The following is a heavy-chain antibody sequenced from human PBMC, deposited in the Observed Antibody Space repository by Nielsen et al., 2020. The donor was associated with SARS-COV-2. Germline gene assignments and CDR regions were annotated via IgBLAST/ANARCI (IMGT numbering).Heavy chain of an antibody. Sequence: GGSLRLSCAASGFTFSSYAMHWVRQAPGKGLEWVAVISYDGSNKYYADSVKGRFTISRDNSKNTLYLQMNSLRAEDTAVYYCARAIAPPVNYFDYWGQGTLVTVSS. CDR2: ISYDGSNK. J-gene: IGHJ4*02. D-gene: IGHD6-6*01. CDR3: ARAIAPPVNYFDY. V-gene: IGHV3-30-3*01. CDR1: GFTFSSYA.